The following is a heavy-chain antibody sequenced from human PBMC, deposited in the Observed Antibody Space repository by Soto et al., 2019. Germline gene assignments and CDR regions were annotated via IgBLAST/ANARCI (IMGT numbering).Heavy chain of an antibody. Sequence: PSETLSLTCTVSGGSISSSSYYWGWIRQPPGKGLEWIGSIYYSGSTYYNPSLKSRVTISVDTSKNQFSLKLSSVTAADTAVYYCARRGRIAAAAPPFYSYWGQGTLVTVSS. J-gene: IGHJ4*02. CDR2: IYYSGST. D-gene: IGHD6-13*01. V-gene: IGHV4-39*01. CDR1: GGSISSSSYY. CDR3: ARRGRIAAAAPPFYSY.